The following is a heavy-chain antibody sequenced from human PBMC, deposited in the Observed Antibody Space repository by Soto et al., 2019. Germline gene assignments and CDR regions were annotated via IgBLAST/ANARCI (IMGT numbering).Heavy chain of an antibody. Sequence: SETLSLTCTVSGGSISSSSYYWGWIRQPPGKGLEWIGSIYYSGSTYYNPSLKSRVTISVDTSKNQFSLKLSSVTAADTAVYYCARGRYSSSHFDYWGQGTLVTAPQ. J-gene: IGHJ4*02. CDR3: ARGRYSSSHFDY. CDR1: GGSISSSSYY. CDR2: IYYSGST. D-gene: IGHD6-13*01. V-gene: IGHV4-39*01.